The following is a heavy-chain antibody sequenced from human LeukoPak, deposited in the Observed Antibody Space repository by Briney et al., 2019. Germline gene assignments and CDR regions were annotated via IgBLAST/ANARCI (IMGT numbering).Heavy chain of an antibody. V-gene: IGHV4-39*07. J-gene: IGHJ5*02. D-gene: IGHD6-13*01. Sequence: SETLSLTCTVSGGSISSSSYYWGWIRQPPGKGLEWIGSISYRGSTYYNPSLKSRVTVSVDTSKNQFSLKLSSVTAADTAVYYCARDRDRGIRAAGWFDPWGQGTLVTVSS. CDR2: ISYRGST. CDR1: GGSISSSSYY. CDR3: ARDRDRGIRAAGWFDP.